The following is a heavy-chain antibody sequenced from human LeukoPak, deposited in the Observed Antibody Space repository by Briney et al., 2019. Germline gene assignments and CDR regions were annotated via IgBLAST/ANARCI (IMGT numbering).Heavy chain of an antibody. CDR3: ARGRRFSRTMVRGVIPWFDP. J-gene: IGHJ5*02. V-gene: IGHV3-30-3*01. Sequence: PGGSLRFSCAASGFTFSSYAMHWVRQAPGKGLEWVAVISYDGSNKYYADSVKGRFTISRDNSKNTLYLQMNSLRAEDTAVYYCARGRRFSRTMVRGVIPWFDPWGQGTLVTVSS. CDR2: ISYDGSNK. CDR1: GFTFSSYA. D-gene: IGHD3-10*01.